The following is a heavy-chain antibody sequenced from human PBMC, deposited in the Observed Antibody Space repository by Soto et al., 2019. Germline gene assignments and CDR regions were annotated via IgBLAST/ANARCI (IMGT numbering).Heavy chain of an antibody. V-gene: IGHV5-51*01. J-gene: IGHJ4*02. CDR1: GYDFSRHW. CDR2: VYPGDSET. CDR3: ATAGN. D-gene: IGHD1-1*01. Sequence: GESLKISCKGSGYDFSRHWIAWVRQKPGKGLEWMGIVYPGDSETRYSPSFQGQVTMSADKSISTAYLQWSSLKASDTAMYYCATAGNWGQGTLVTVSS.